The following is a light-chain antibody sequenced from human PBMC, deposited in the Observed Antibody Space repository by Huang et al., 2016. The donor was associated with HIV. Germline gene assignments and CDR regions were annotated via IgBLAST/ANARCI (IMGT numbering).Light chain of an antibody. CDR2: GAS. V-gene: IGKV3D-15*01. J-gene: IGKJ2*01. Sequence: EIVMTQSPVTLSVSPGERVTLSRRASQRINNDLAWFQQRPGQAPSVLIYGASTRATGIPARFSASGSGAEFNLTISGLQSEDFTVYYCQQYNIWPYTFGQGTKLEI. CDR1: QRINND. CDR3: QQYNIWPYT.